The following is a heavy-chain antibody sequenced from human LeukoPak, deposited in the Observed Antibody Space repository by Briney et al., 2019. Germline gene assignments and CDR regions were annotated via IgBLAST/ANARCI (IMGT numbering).Heavy chain of an antibody. CDR1: GRSFSGYY. J-gene: IGHJ4*02. Sequence: PSETLSLTCAVYGRSFSGYYWSWIRQTPVKGLEWIGEINHSGSTTYNPSLKSRVTISVDTSKNQFSLKLSSVTAADTAVYYCAVGGGYLDQYGNDYWGQGTLVTVSS. D-gene: IGHD5-18*01. CDR3: AVGGGYLDQYGNDY. V-gene: IGHV4-34*01. CDR2: INHSGST.